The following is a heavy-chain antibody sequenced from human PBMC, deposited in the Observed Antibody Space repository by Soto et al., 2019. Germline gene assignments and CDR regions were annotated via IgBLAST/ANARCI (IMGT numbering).Heavy chain of an antibody. Sequence: GGSLRLSCAASGFTFSDYYINWIRQAPGKGLEWVSCISSSGCTTYYADSVKGRFTISRDNSKNTLYLQMNSLRAEDTAVYYCAKAPRYCSSTSCSGGYYYYYYMDVWGKGTTVTVSS. V-gene: IGHV3-11*01. CDR3: AKAPRYCSSTSCSGGYYYYYYMDV. CDR1: GFTFSDYY. J-gene: IGHJ6*03. CDR2: ISSSGCTT. D-gene: IGHD2-2*01.